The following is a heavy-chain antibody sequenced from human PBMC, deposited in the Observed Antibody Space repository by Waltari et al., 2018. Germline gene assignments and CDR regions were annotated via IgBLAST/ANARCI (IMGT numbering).Heavy chain of an antibody. CDR3: AKDSSSWYYFDY. D-gene: IGHD6-13*01. Sequence: QVQLVESGGGVVQPGRSLRLSCAASGFTFSSYGMHWVRQAPGKGLEWVAVIWYDGSNKDYADSVKGRFTISRDNSKNTLYLQMNSLRAEDTAMYYCAKDSSSWYYFDYWGQGTLVTVSS. CDR1: GFTFSSYG. J-gene: IGHJ4*02. CDR2: IWYDGSNK. V-gene: IGHV3-30*18.